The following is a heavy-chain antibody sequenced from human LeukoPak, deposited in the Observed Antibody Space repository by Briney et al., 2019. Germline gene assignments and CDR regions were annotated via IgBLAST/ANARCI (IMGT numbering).Heavy chain of an antibody. J-gene: IGHJ4*02. CDR1: GYTFAGYY. Sequence: ASVKVSCKASGYTFAGYYMHWVRQAPGQGLEWMGWINPNSGGTNYAQKFQGRVTMTRDTSISTAYMELSRLRSDDTAVYYCAKDPPKNYYGSGSYWGYFDYWGQGTLVTVSS. CDR2: INPNSGGT. V-gene: IGHV1-2*02. CDR3: AKDPPKNYYGSGSYWGYFDY. D-gene: IGHD3-10*01.